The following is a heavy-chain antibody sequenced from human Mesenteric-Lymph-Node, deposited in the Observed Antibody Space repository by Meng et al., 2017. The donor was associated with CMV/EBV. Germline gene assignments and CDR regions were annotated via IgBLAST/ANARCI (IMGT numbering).Heavy chain of an antibody. CDR3: ARARWGNGLPFDY. CDR2: INWNGGST. J-gene: IGHJ4*02. V-gene: IGHV3-20*04. Sequence: GESLKISCAASGFTFDDYGMSWVRQAPGKGLEWVSCINWNGGSTGYADSVKGRFTISRDNAKNSLYLQMNSLRAEDTALYYCARARWGNGLPFDYWGQGTLVTVSS. D-gene: IGHD3-16*01. CDR1: GFTFDDYG.